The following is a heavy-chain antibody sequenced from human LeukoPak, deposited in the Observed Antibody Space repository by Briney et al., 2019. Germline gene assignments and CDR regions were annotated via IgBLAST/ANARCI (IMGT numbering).Heavy chain of an antibody. V-gene: IGHV3-7*01. CDR3: ARSPPYYDFWSGYYNY. CDR2: IKQDGSEK. D-gene: IGHD3-3*01. J-gene: IGHJ4*02. CDR1: GFTFSSYW. Sequence: GGSLRLSCSASGFTFSSYWMSWVRQAPGKGLEWVANIKQDGSEKYYVDSVKGRFTISRDNAKNSLYLQMNSLRAEDTAVYYCARSPPYYDFWSGYYNYWGQGTLVTVSS.